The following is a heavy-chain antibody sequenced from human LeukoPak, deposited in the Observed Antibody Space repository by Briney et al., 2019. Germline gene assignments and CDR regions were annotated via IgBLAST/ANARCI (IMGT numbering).Heavy chain of an antibody. CDR3: ARRIIAAAGTDVRGWFDP. Sequence: GESLKISCKGSGYSFTSYWIGWVRQMPGKGLEWMGIIYPGGSDTRYSPSFQGQVTISADKSISTAYLQWSSLKASDTAMYYCARRIIAAAGTDVRGWFDPWGQGTLVTVSS. CDR1: GYSFTSYW. CDR2: IYPGGSDT. J-gene: IGHJ5*02. D-gene: IGHD6-13*01. V-gene: IGHV5-51*01.